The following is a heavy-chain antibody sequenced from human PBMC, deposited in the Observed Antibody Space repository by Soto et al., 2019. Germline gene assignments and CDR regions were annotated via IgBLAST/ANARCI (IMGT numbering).Heavy chain of an antibody. CDR3: ATNSGYDYQKSGIFDY. D-gene: IGHD5-12*01. J-gene: IGHJ4*02. CDR1: GFTFSSYS. CDR2: ISSSSSYI. Sequence: PGGSLRLSCAASGFTFSSYSMNWVRQAPGKGLEWVSSISSSSSYIYYADSVKGRFTISRDNAKNSLYLQMNSLRSEDTAVYYCATNSGYDYQKSGIFDYWGQGTLVTVSS. V-gene: IGHV3-21*04.